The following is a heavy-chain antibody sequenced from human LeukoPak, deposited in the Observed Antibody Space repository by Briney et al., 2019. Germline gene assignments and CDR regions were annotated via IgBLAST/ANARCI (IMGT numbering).Heavy chain of an antibody. D-gene: IGHD3-22*01. V-gene: IGHV1-2*06. Sequence: GASVKVSCKASGYTFTGYYMHWVRQAPGQGLEWMGRINPNSGGTNYAQTFQGRVTMTRDTSITTAYLEVSSLRSEDTAVYYCARPAYYYDSSGTLNAFDIWGQGTMVTVSS. CDR1: GYTFTGYY. J-gene: IGHJ3*02. CDR2: INPNSGGT. CDR3: ARPAYYYDSSGTLNAFDI.